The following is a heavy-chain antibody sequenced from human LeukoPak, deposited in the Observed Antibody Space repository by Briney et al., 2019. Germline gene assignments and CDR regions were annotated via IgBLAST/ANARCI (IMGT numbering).Heavy chain of an antibody. Sequence: ETLSLTCTVSGGSIGSSNYYWGWIRQPPGKGLEWIGSIYYSGSTYYNPSLKSRVTISIDTSKNQFSLKLSSVTAADTAVYYCARSKSGSYHTALDYWGQGTLVTVSS. CDR3: ARSKSGSYHTALDY. J-gene: IGHJ4*02. D-gene: IGHD1-26*01. CDR2: IYYSGST. V-gene: IGHV4-39*07. CDR1: GGSIGSSNYY.